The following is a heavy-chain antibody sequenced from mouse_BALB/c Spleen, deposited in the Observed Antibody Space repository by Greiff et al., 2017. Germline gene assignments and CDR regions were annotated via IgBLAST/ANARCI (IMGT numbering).Heavy chain of an antibody. J-gene: IGHJ4*01. D-gene: IGHD2-1*01. V-gene: IGHV5-17*02. CDR2: ISSGSSTI. CDR3: AREGYYGKVYYAMDY. Sequence: DVHLVESGGGLVQPGGSRKLSCAASGFTFSSFGMHWVRQAPEKGLEWVAYISSGSSTIYYADTVKGRFTISRDNPKNTLFLQMTSLRSEDTAMYYCAREGYYGKVYYAMDYWGQGTSVTVSS. CDR1: GFTFSSFG.